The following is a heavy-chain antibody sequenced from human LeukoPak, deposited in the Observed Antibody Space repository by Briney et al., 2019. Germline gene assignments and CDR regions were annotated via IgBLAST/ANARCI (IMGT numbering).Heavy chain of an antibody. Sequence: RRSLSLSCAAAGFTFGDYAMHWVRQAPGKGLEWVAGISWNSDTIGYADSVKGRFTISRDTAKNSLYLQMNSLRPEDTALYYCAKVGGLGSFYRSPYFAYWGQGTLVTVSS. CDR3: AKVGGLGSFYRSPYFAY. CDR1: GFTFGDYA. CDR2: ISWNSDTI. V-gene: IGHV3-9*01. J-gene: IGHJ4*02. D-gene: IGHD3-10*01.